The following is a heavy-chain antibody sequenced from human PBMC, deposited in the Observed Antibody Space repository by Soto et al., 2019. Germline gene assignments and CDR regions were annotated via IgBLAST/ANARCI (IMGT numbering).Heavy chain of an antibody. J-gene: IGHJ6*02. CDR1: GFTFSSYS. CDR3: ARAGESGSSWYRDYYYGMDV. D-gene: IGHD6-13*01. Sequence: GGSLRLSCAASGFTFSSYSMNWVRQAPGKGLEWVSYISSSSSTIYYADSVKGRFTISRDNAKNSLYLQMNSLRAEDTAVYYCARAGESGSSWYRDYYYGMDVWGQGTTVTVS. V-gene: IGHV3-48*01. CDR2: ISSSSSTI.